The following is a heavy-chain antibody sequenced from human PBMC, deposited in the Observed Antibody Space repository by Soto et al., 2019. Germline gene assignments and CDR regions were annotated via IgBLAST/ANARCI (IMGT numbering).Heavy chain of an antibody. J-gene: IGHJ4*02. D-gene: IGHD3-22*01. V-gene: IGHV4-59*08. Sequence: LTCTVPDASISSYYWSWIRQSPGKGLEWIGCIYYSGNTYYNPSLKSRVTMSVDTPKNQFSLKLSSVTAADTAVYYCARQGNRYYYDTSGYYLDYWGPGTLVTVSS. CDR1: DASISSYY. CDR2: IYYSGNT. CDR3: ARQGNRYYYDTSGYYLDY.